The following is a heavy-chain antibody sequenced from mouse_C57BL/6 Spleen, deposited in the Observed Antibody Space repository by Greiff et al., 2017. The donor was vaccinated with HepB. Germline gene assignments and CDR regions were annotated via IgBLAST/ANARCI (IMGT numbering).Heavy chain of an antibody. CDR1: GYAFSSSW. CDR2: IYPGDGDT. V-gene: IGHV1-82*01. J-gene: IGHJ2*01. CDR3: ARRGPFDY. Sequence: VQLQQSGPELVKPGASVKISCKASGYAFSSSWMNWVKQRPGKGLEWIGRIYPGDGDTNSNGKFKGKATLTADKSSSTAYMQLSSLTSEDSAVYFCARRGPFDYWGQGTTLTVSS.